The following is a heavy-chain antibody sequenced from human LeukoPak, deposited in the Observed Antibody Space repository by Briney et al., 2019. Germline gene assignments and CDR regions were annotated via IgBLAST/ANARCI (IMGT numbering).Heavy chain of an antibody. CDR3: ARVERTWFDP. V-gene: IGHV4-59*01. CDR2: IYYSGST. Sequence: PSETPSLTCTVSGGSISSYYWSWIRQPPGKGLEWIGYIYYSGSTNYNPSLKSRVTISVDTSKNQFSLKLSSVTAADTAVYYCARVERTWFDPWGQGTLVTVSS. D-gene: IGHD1-1*01. CDR1: GGSISSYY. J-gene: IGHJ5*02.